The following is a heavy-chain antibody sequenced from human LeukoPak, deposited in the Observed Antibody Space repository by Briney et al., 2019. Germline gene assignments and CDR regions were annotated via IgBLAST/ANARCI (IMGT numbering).Heavy chain of an antibody. CDR3: ARSPVSYDSSGSRIRPPLPKSLDFDY. V-gene: IGHV4-59*08. CDR1: GGSISNYY. Sequence: PSETLSLTCTVSGGSISNYYWSWIRQPPGKGLEWIGYIYYSGITNYNPSLKSRVTISVDTSKSQFSLKLSSVTAADTAVYYCARSPVSYDSSGSRIRPPLPKSLDFDYWGQGTLVTVSS. J-gene: IGHJ4*02. D-gene: IGHD3-22*01. CDR2: IYYSGIT.